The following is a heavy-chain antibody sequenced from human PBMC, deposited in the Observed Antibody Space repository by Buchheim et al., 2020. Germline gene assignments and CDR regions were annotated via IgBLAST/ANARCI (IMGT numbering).Heavy chain of an antibody. CDR2: IYYSGST. J-gene: IGHJ5*02. CDR3: ARMGGKQLETANWFDP. CDR1: GGSISSSSYY. Sequence: QLQLQESGPGLVKPSETLSLTCTVSGGSISSSSYYWGWIRQPPGKGLEWIGSIYYSGSTYYNPSLKSRVTISVDTSKNQFSLKLSSVTAADTAVYYCARMGGKQLETANWFDPWGQGTL. V-gene: IGHV4-39*01. D-gene: IGHD6-6*01.